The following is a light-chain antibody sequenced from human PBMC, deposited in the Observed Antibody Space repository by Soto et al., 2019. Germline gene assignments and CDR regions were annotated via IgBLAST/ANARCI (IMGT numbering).Light chain of an antibody. CDR2: EII. CDR1: SSDIGRYNY. V-gene: IGLV2-14*01. J-gene: IGLJ2*01. CDR3: SSYTSTTTPV. Sequence: QSALTQPASVSGSPGQSITISCTGTSSDIGRYNYVSWYQQHPGKAPKLMVYEIINRPSGVSNRFSGSKSGSTASLIISGLQAEHEADYYCSSYTSTTTPVFGGGTKLTVL.